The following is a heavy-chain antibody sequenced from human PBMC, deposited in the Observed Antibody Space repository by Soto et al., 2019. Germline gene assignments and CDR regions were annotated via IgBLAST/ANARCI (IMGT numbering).Heavy chain of an antibody. Sequence: SLTLPLRWSVVWGTIGDLSYRRGRINKTLGKGLEWIGSIYYSGSTYYNPSLKSRVTISVDTSKNQFSLKLSSVTAADTAVYYCARHTWGRQRGWFDSWGQGTLVTVSS. V-gene: IGHV4-39*01. CDR1: WGTIGDLSYR. CDR3: ARHTWGRQRGWFDS. D-gene: IGHD2-2*01. CDR2: IYYSGST. J-gene: IGHJ5*01.